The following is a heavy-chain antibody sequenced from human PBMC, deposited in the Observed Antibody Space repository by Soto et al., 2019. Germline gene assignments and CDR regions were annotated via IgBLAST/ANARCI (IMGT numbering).Heavy chain of an antibody. J-gene: IGHJ4*02. CDR3: ASGNLETWTFDY. CDR1: GGSISRYY. Sequence: PSETLSLTCTVSGGSISRYYWSWIRQPPGKGLEWIGYIYYSGSTNYNPSLKSRVTISVDTSKNQFSLKLSSVTAADTAVYYCASGNLETWTFDYWGQGTLVTVSS. V-gene: IGHV4-59*01. D-gene: IGHD1-1*01. CDR2: IYYSGST.